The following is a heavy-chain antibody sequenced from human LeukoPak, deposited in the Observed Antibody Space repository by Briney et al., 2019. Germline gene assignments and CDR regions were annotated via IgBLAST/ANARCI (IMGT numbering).Heavy chain of an antibody. CDR1: GGTFSSYA. Sequence: GASVKVSCKASGGTFSSYAISWVRQAPGQGLEWMGGITPIFGTANYAQKFQGRVTITAHESTSTAYMELSSLRSEDTAVYYCARLIDSSGYYEYYYYGMDVWGQGTTVTVSS. V-gene: IGHV1-69*13. CDR2: ITPIFGTA. D-gene: IGHD3-22*01. CDR3: ARLIDSSGYYEYYYYGMDV. J-gene: IGHJ6*02.